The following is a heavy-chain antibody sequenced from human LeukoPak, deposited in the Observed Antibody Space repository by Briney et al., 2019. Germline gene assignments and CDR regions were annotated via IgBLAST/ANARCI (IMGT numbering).Heavy chain of an antibody. CDR3: AREREESGSWYERPHFDY. J-gene: IGHJ4*02. V-gene: IGHV4-34*01. CDR1: GGSFSGYY. D-gene: IGHD6-13*01. CDR2: INHSGST. Sequence: PSETLSLTCAVYGGSFSGYYWAWIRPSPGEGLEWIGQINHSGSTNYNPSLMSRVTISVDTSKNQFSLKVRSVTAADTALYYCAREREESGSWYERPHFDYWGRGALVTVSS.